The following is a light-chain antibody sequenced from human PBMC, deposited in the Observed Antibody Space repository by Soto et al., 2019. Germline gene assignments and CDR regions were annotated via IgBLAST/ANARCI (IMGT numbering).Light chain of an antibody. Sequence: QSVLTQPASVSGSPGQSITISCTGTSSDVGAYDYVSWYQQHPGEVPKLMIFDVSDRPSGVSNRFSGSKSGNTASLTISGLQAEHEADYYCSSFTTSTSYVFGTGTKLTVL. CDR2: DVS. CDR3: SSFTTSTSYV. CDR1: SSDVGAYDY. J-gene: IGLJ1*01. V-gene: IGLV2-14*03.